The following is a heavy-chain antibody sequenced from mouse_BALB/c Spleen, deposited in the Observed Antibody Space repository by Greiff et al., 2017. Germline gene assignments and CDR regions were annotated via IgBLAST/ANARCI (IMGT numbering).Heavy chain of an antibody. CDR3: ERYCCSGFAY. D-gene: IGHD1-1*02. V-gene: IGHV5-2*01. J-gene: IGHJ3*01. Sequence: EVQVMESGGGLVQPGESLKLSCESNEYEFPSHDMSWVRKTPGKRLELVAPINSDGGSTYYPDTMERLSIVSRDNTKKTVYLKLSSLESEDTALYNCERYCCSGFAYWGQGTLVTVSP. CDR1: EYEFPSHD. CDR2: INSDGGST.